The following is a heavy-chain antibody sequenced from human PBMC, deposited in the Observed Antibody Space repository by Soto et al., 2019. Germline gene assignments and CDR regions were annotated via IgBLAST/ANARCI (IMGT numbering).Heavy chain of an antibody. Sequence: ASVKVSCKASGYTLTSYYMHWVRQAPGQGLEWMGIINPSGGSTSYAQKFQGRVTMTRDTSTSTVYMELSSLRSEDTAVYYCARPPTITMVRGVSQNYYYYGMDVWGQGTTVTVSS. D-gene: IGHD3-10*01. CDR1: GYTLTSYY. V-gene: IGHV1-46*01. CDR2: INPSGGST. CDR3: ARPPTITMVRGVSQNYYYYGMDV. J-gene: IGHJ6*02.